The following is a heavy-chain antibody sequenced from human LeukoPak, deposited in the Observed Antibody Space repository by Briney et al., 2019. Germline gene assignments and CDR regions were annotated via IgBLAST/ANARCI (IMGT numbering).Heavy chain of an antibody. Sequence: GASVKVSCKASGYTFTSYGISWVRQAPGQGLEWMGWINPNSGGTNYAQKFQGRVTMTRDTSISTAYMELSRLRSDDTAVYYCARSLGAVAGTPGYWGQGTLVTVSS. D-gene: IGHD6-19*01. CDR3: ARSLGAVAGTPGY. CDR2: INPNSGGT. J-gene: IGHJ4*02. V-gene: IGHV1-2*02. CDR1: GYTFTSYG.